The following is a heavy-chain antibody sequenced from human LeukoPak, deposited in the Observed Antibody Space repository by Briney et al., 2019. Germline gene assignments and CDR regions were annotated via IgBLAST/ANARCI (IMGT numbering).Heavy chain of an antibody. CDR2: IGGIGAST. V-gene: IGHV3-23*01. CDR3: AKAASSWYPYYGMDV. CDR1: GFTFSSHA. D-gene: IGHD6-13*01. J-gene: IGHJ6*02. Sequence: GGSLRLSCAASGFTFSSHAMNWVRQAPGKGLEWVSSIGGIGASTYYADSVKGRFTISRDNSKNTLYLQMNSLRAEDTAVYYCAKAASSWYPYYGMDVWGQGTTVTVSS.